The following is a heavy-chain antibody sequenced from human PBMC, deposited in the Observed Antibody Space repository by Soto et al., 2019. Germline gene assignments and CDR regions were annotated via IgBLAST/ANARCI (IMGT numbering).Heavy chain of an antibody. CDR1: GYSFTDYY. J-gene: IGHJ6*02. D-gene: IGHD6-19*01. V-gene: IGHV1-2*02. CDR3: ARSSGSYSYYGMDV. CDR2: INPKNGDK. Sequence: ASVKVSCKASGYSFTDYYMHWVRQAPGQGLEWMGWINPKNGDKRYAQKFQGRVTLTRDTSISTAYMEVSRLRSDDTAMYYCARSSGSYSYYGMDVWGQGTMVTVSS.